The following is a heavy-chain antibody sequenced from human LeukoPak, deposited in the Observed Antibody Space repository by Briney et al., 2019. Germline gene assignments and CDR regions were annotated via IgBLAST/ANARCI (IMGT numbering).Heavy chain of an antibody. CDR2: ISSSSSYI. CDR3: ARARGFGEFHFDY. J-gene: IGHJ4*02. Sequence: GGSLRLSCAASGFTFSSYSMNWVRQAPGKGLEWVSSISSSSSYIYYADSVKGRFAISRDNAKNSLYLQMNSLRAEDTAVYYCARARGFGEFHFDYWGQGTLVTVSS. CDR1: GFTFSSYS. D-gene: IGHD3-10*01. V-gene: IGHV3-21*01.